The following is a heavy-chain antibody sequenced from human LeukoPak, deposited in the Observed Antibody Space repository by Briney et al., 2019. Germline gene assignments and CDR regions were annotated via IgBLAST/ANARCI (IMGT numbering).Heavy chain of an antibody. CDR3: ARSNQADDY. Sequence: PGRSLRLSCAASGFTFSSYWMHWVRQVPGKGLVWVARINPSGSSITYADSVKGRFTISRENAKNTMYLQMDSLRAEDTGVYYCARSNQADDYWGQGTLVTVSS. D-gene: IGHD1-14*01. CDR2: INPSGSSI. V-gene: IGHV3-74*01. CDR1: GFTFSSYW. J-gene: IGHJ4*02.